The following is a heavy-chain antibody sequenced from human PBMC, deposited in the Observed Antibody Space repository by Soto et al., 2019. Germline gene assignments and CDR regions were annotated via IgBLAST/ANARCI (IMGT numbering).Heavy chain of an antibody. J-gene: IGHJ4*02. CDR1: GGSISSYY. CDR2: IYYSGST. CDR3: ARSQNYYDSSGYYVSHYFDY. V-gene: IGHV4-59*01. Sequence: PSETLSLTCTVSGGSISSYYWSWIRQPPGKGLEWIGYIYYSGSTNYNPSLKSRVTISVDTSKNQFSLKLSSVTAADTAVYYCARSQNYYDSSGYYVSHYFDYWGQGTLVTVSS. D-gene: IGHD3-22*01.